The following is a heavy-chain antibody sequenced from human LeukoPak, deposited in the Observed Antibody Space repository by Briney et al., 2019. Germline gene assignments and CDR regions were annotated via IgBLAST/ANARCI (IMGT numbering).Heavy chain of an antibody. CDR2: ISSSGSTI. V-gene: IGHV3-11*04. CDR1: GFTFCDYY. Sequence: GGSLRLSCAASGFTFCDYYMSWIRLAPGKGLRWFSYISSSGSTIYYADSVKGRFTISRDNAKNSLYLQMNSLRAEDTAVYYCARDWGRTIAAGWFDPWGQGTLVTVSS. J-gene: IGHJ5*02. D-gene: IGHD6-6*01. CDR3: ARDWGRTIAAGWFDP.